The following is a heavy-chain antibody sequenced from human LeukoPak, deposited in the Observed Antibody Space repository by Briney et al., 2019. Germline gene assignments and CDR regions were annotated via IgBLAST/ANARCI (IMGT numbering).Heavy chain of an antibody. Sequence: GASVKVSCKASGYTFTSYDINWVRQATGQGLEWMGWMNPNSGNTGYAQKFQGRVTMTRNTSISTAYMELSSLRSEDTAVYYCARVFGPPSWYHFWSGYKPTDAFDIWGQGTMVTVSS. V-gene: IGHV1-8*01. CDR1: GYTFTSYD. CDR3: ARVFGPPSWYHFWSGYKPTDAFDI. J-gene: IGHJ3*02. D-gene: IGHD3-3*01. CDR2: MNPNSGNT.